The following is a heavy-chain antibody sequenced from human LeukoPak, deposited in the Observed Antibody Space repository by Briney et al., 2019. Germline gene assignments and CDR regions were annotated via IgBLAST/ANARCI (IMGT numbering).Heavy chain of an antibody. J-gene: IGHJ4*02. CDR1: GFSFSIYS. V-gene: IGHV3-21*01. CDR3: ARAYYGSGTSHFDS. CDR2: ISSSSSYI. Sequence: GGSLRLSCAASGFSFSIYSMNWVRQAPGKGLECVSSISSSSSYIYYADSVKGRFTISRDNAKNSLYLQMDSLRAEDTAVYYCARAYYGSGTSHFDSWGQGTLVTVSS. D-gene: IGHD3-10*01.